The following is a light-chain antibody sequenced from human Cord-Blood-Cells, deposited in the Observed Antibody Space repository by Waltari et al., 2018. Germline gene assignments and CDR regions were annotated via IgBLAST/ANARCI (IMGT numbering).Light chain of an antibody. CDR3: QSYDSSLSGWV. CDR1: SSTIGAGSD. V-gene: IGLV1-40*01. Sequence: QSVLTQPPSVSGAPGQRVTIPCTGSSSTIGAGSDVHWSQQLPGTAPKLLIYGNSNRPSGVPDRFSGSKSGTSASLAITGLQAEDEADYYCQSYDSSLSGWVFGGGTKLTVL. CDR2: GNS. J-gene: IGLJ3*02.